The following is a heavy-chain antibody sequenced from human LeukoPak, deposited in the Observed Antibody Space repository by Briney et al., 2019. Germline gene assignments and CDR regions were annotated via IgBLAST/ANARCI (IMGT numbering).Heavy chain of an antibody. J-gene: IGHJ4*02. D-gene: IGHD2-8*01. Sequence: SETLSLTCTVSGGSISSNSHYWGWIRQPPGKGLEWIGSIHYRGPTYYNPSLKSRVTISVDTSTNHFSLRLSSVTAADTAVYHCARQEGLYEFDYWGQGTLVTVSS. CDR1: GGSISSNSHY. CDR3: ARQEGLYEFDY. CDR2: IHYRGPT. V-gene: IGHV4-39*01.